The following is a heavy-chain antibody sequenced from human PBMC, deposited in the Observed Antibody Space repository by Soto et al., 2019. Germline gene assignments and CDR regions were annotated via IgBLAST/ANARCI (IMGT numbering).Heavy chain of an antibody. CDR3: AKDLISSGWSHWFDP. Sequence: EVQLLESGGGLVQPGGSLRLSCAASGFTFSSYAMTWVRQAPGKGLEWVSVISGSGGSAQYADSVRGRFTISRDNAWDTVYLHTTSLSVEDTAIYFCAKDLISSGWSHWFDPRGQGTLVTVSS. CDR2: ISGSGGSA. D-gene: IGHD6-19*01. J-gene: IGHJ5*02. V-gene: IGHV3-23*01. CDR1: GFTFSSYA.